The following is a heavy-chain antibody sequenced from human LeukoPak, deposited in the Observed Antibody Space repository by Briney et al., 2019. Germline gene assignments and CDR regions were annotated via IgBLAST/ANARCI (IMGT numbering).Heavy chain of an antibody. D-gene: IGHD3-9*01. V-gene: IGHV4-61*02. CDR2: IYTNGST. CDR1: SGSVDSSRYY. Sequence: SETLSLTCTVSSGSVDSSRYYWSWIRQPAGKGLEWIGRIYTNGSTNYNPSLKSRVTISADASKTQFSLRLSSVTAADTAVYYCYFAGYWGQGTLVTASS. J-gene: IGHJ4*02. CDR3: YFAGY.